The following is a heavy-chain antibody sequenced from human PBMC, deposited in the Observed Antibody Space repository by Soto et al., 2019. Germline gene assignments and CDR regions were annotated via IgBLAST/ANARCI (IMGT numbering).Heavy chain of an antibody. D-gene: IGHD2-21*01. CDR3: ARDVNGGFCGA. CDR1: GFTFSSYS. CDR2: ISSRNNDM. J-gene: IGHJ5*01. Sequence: EVQLVESGGGLVKPGGSLRLSCAASGFTFSSYSMKWVRQAPGKGLEWVSTISSRNNDMYYVDSVKGRCTISRDNARNSVYLQMNSLRADDTAVYYCARDVNGGFCGAWGHGTLVTVAA. V-gene: IGHV3-21*01.